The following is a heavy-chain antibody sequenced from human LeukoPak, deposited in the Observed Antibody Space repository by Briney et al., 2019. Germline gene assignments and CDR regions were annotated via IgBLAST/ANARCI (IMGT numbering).Heavy chain of an antibody. V-gene: IGHV3-13*01. J-gene: IGHJ4*02. CDR1: GFTFSSYD. CDR2: IGIAGDT. Sequence: GGSLRLSCAASGFTFSSYDMHWIRQSTGKGLGWVSGIGIAGDTYHVDSVKGRFTISRENAKNSLYLQMNSLRAGDTAVYYCVRASRAAAGEFDYWGQGTLVTVSS. D-gene: IGHD6-13*01. CDR3: VRASRAAAGEFDY.